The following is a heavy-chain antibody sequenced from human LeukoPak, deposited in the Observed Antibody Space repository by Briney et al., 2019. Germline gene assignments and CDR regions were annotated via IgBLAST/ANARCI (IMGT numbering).Heavy chain of an antibody. J-gene: IGHJ4*02. CDR3: ARQVAGLDY. D-gene: IGHD6-19*01. CDR1: GFTFSSYE. Sequence: PGGSLRLSCAASGFTFSSYEMHWVRQAPGKGLEWVSYISSSGSTIYDAGSVKGRFTISRDNSKNTLYLQMNSLRAEDTAVYYCARQVAGLDYWGQGTLVTVSS. CDR2: ISSSGSTI. V-gene: IGHV3-48*03.